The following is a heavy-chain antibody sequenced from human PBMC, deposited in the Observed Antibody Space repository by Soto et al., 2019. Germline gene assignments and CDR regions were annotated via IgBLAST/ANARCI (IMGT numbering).Heavy chain of an antibody. V-gene: IGHV1-3*01. J-gene: IGHJ3*02. CDR3: ARSPSFSHYYDSSGYIGDAFDI. Sequence: QVQLVQSGAEVKKPGASVKVSCKASGYTFTSYAMHWVRQAPGQRLEWMGWINAGNGNTKYSQKFQGRVTITRDTAASTSYMELSSLRSEDTAVYYCARSPSFSHYYDSSGYIGDAFDIWGQGTMVTVSS. CDR2: INAGNGNT. CDR1: GYTFTSYA. D-gene: IGHD3-22*01.